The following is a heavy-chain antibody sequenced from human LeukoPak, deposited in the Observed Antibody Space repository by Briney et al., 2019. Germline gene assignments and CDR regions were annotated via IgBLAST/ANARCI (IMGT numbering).Heavy chain of an antibody. D-gene: IGHD5-12*01. V-gene: IGHV1-69*13. CDR1: GGTFSSYA. Sequence: ASVKVSCKASGGTFSSYAISWVRQAPGQGLEWMGGIIPIFGTANYAQEFQGRVTITADESTSTAYMELSSLRSEDTAVYYCARGGQYSGYDYDYWGQGTLVTVSS. CDR3: ARGGQYSGYDYDY. J-gene: IGHJ4*02. CDR2: IIPIFGTA.